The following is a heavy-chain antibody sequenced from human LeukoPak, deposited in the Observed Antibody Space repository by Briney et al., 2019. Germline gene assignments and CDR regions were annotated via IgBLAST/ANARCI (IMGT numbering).Heavy chain of an antibody. D-gene: IGHD3-22*01. CDR1: GFTFSRYW. CDR2: IKEDGSEK. V-gene: IGHV3-7*03. J-gene: IGHJ4*02. Sequence: PGGSLRLSCAASGFTFSRYWMSWVRQAPGKGLEWVASIKEDGSEKFYVDSVKGRFTISRDNAKNSLYLQMNSLRPEDTAAYYCARRAGDYSHPYDYWGQGTLVTVSS. CDR3: ARRAGDYSHPYDY.